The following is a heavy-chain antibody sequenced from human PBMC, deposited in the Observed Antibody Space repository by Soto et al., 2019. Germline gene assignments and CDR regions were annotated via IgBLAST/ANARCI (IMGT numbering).Heavy chain of an antibody. CDR2: IIPIFGTA. J-gene: IGHJ4*02. CDR1: GGTFSSSA. V-gene: IGHV1-69*01. CDR3: ARARPRTAEAVYFDY. Sequence: QVQLVQSGAEVKKPGSSVKVSCKASGGTFSSSAISWVRQAPGQGLEWMGGIIPIFGTANYAQKFQGRVMITADESTSTDYMELSSLRSEDTAVYYCARARPRTAEAVYFDYWGQGTLVTVSS. D-gene: IGHD6-13*01.